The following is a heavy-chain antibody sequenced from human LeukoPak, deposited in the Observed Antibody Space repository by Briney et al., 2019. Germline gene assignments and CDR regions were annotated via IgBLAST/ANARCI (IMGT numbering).Heavy chain of an antibody. V-gene: IGHV4-34*01. CDR3: ARLGQQLVRGWFDP. CDR2: INHSGST. CDR1: GGSFSGYY. Sequence: KPSETLSLTCADYGGSFSGYYWSWIRQPPGKGLEWIGEINHSGSTNYNPSLKSRVTISVDTSKNQFSLKLSSVTAADTAVYYCARLGQQLVRGWFDPWGQGTLVTVSS. D-gene: IGHD6-13*01. J-gene: IGHJ5*02.